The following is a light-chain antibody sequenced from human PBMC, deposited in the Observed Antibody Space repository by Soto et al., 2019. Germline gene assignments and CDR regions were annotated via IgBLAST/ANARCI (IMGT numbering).Light chain of an antibody. CDR3: HQYNFWPRS. Sequence: EIVLTQSPAALSVSSGERVTLSRRASQSAGRNLAWYHQKPGQAPRLVIYGVSTRATGVPDRISGSGSETDFTLTISGLQSEDSGLFYCHQYNFWPRSFGQGTRWIS. J-gene: IGKJ1*01. V-gene: IGKV3-15*01. CDR1: QSAGRN. CDR2: GVS.